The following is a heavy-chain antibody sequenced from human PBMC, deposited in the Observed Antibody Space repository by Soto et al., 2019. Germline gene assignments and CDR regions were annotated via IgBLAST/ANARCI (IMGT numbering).Heavy chain of an antibody. CDR3: ERRTSRWCDFDY. D-gene: IGHD2-8*02. CDR2: IYYSGST. Sequence: PSETLSLTCTVSGGSISSSSYYWGWIRQPPGKGLEWIGSIYYSGSTYYNPSLKSRVTISVDTSKNQFSLKLSSVTAADTAVYYCERRTSRWCDFDYWGQGTLVTVSS. J-gene: IGHJ4*02. V-gene: IGHV4-39*01. CDR1: GGSISSSSYY.